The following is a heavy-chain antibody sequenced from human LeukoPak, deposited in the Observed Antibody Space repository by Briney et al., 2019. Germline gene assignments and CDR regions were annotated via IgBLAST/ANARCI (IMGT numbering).Heavy chain of an antibody. CDR2: IYYSGGT. D-gene: IGHD5-12*01. J-gene: IGHJ5*02. CDR1: GGSISSSSYY. V-gene: IGHV4-39*01. CDR3: ARVVATTGAPPFDP. Sequence: SETLSLTCTVSGGSISSSSYYWGWIRQPPGKGLEWIGSIYYSGGTYYNPSLKSRVTISVDTSKNQFSLKLSSVTAADTAVYYCARVVATTGAPPFDPWGQGTLVTVSS.